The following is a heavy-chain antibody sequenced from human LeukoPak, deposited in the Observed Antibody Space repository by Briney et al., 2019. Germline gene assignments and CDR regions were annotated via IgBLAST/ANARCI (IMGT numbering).Heavy chain of an antibody. V-gene: IGHV1-2*02. CDR1: RYTFTGYY. J-gene: IGHJ6*02. CDR2: INPNSGGT. CDR3: ARALCSGGSCYYYYYGMDV. Sequence: ASVKVSCKASRYTFTGYYMHWVRQAPGQGREWMGWINPNSGGTNYAQKFQGRVTMTRDTSISTAYMELSRLRSDDTAVYYCARALCSGGSCYYYYYGMDVWGQGTTVTVSS. D-gene: IGHD2-15*01.